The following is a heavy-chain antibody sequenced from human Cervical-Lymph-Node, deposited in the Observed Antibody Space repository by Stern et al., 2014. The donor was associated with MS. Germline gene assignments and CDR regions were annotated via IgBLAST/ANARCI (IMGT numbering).Heavy chain of an antibody. Sequence: QVTLKESGPALVKPTQTLTLTCTFSGFSLSTSGMCVSWIRQPPGKALEWLALIYLDDDKYYRTSLKTRITIFKDTSKNQVVLTMTNMDPVDTATYYCARAITIGSYFDLWGRGTLVTVSS. CDR3: ARAITIGSYFDL. CDR1: GFSLSTSGMC. D-gene: IGHD3-10*01. V-gene: IGHV2-70*01. CDR2: IYLDDDK. J-gene: IGHJ2*01.